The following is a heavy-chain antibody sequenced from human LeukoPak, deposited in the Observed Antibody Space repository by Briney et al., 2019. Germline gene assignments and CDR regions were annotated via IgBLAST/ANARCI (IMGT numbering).Heavy chain of an antibody. J-gene: IGHJ4*02. CDR1: GGSITNYY. D-gene: IGHD7-27*01. CDR2: ISYSGST. Sequence: SETLSLTCTVSGGSITNYYWSWIRQPPGKGLEWIGFISYSGSTTCNPSLKSRVTLSVDTSKNQFSLRLTSVTAADTAVYYCARDLGPSLGFDYWGQGILVTVSS. CDR3: ARDLGPSLGFDY. V-gene: IGHV4-59*01.